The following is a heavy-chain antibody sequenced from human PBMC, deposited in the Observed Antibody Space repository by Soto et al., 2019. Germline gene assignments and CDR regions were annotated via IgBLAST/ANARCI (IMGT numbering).Heavy chain of an antibody. CDR3: ASPAAAGTEVDFDY. CDR2: IIPILGIA. Sequence: QVQLVQSGAEVKKPGSSVKVSCKASGGTFSSYTISWVRQAPGQGLKWMGRIIPILGIANCAQKFQGRVTITADNSTSTAYMELSSLRSEDTAVYYSASPAAAGTEVDFDYWGQGTLVTVSS. D-gene: IGHD6-13*01. CDR1: GGTFSSYT. V-gene: IGHV1-69*02. J-gene: IGHJ4*02.